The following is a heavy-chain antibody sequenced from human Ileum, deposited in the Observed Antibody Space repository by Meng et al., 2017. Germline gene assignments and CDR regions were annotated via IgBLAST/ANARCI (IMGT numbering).Heavy chain of an antibody. CDR1: GGSFSGYY. V-gene: IGHV4-34*01. D-gene: IGHD3-22*01. CDR2: ISHRGNI. J-gene: IGHJ4*01. CDR3: AREIYDSSGYYVDY. Sequence: QVPLQQWGAGLLKPSETLSLTCAVYGGSFSGYYWSWIRQPPGKGLEWIGEISHRGNINYNPSLKSRVIILLDTSKSQFSLRLTSVTAADTAVYYCAREIYDSSGYYVDYWGQGTLVTVSS.